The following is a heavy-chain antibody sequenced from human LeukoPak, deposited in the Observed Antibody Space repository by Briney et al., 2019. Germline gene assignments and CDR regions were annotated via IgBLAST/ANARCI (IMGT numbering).Heavy chain of an antibody. CDR1: GYTFTSYD. J-gene: IGHJ6*02. Sequence: ASVKVSCKASGYTFTSYDINWVRQATGQGLEWMGWMNPNSGNTGYAQKFRGRVTMTRNTSISTAYMELSSLRSEDTAVYYCARLAARPFWRASYYYGMDVWGQGTTVTVSS. D-gene: IGHD6-6*01. V-gene: IGHV1-8*01. CDR3: ARLAARPFWRASYYYGMDV. CDR2: MNPNSGNT.